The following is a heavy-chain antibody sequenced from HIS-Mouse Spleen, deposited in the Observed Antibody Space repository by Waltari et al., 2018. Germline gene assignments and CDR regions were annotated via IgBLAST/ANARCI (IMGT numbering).Heavy chain of an antibody. D-gene: IGHD6-13*01. J-gene: IGHJ2*01. V-gene: IGHV4-39*07. Sequence: QLQLQESGPGLVKPSETLSLTCTVSGGSISSSSYYWGWIRQPPGKGLEGIGGIYYSGSTYYNTTLKRRVTISVDTSKNQFSLKLSSVTAADTAVYYCAREIPYSSSWYDWYFDLWGRGTLVTVSS. CDR1: GGSISSSSYY. CDR2: IYYSGST. CDR3: AREIPYSSSWYDWYFDL.